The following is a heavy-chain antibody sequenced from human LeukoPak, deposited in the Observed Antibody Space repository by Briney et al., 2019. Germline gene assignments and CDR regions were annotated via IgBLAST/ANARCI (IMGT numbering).Heavy chain of an antibody. V-gene: IGHV7-4-1*02. CDR1: GYTFTSYA. CDR3: ARGGWEPVTRHNWFDP. D-gene: IGHD4-17*01. Sequence: ASVKVSCKASGYTFTSYAMNWVRQAPGQGLEWMGWINTNTGNPTYAQGFTGRFVFSLDTPVSTAYLQISSLKAEDTAVYYCARGGWEPVTRHNWFDPWGQGTLVTVSS. CDR2: INTNTGNP. J-gene: IGHJ5*02.